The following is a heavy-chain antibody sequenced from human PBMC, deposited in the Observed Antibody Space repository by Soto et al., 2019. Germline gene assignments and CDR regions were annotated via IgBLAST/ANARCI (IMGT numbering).Heavy chain of an antibody. D-gene: IGHD6-13*01. CDR2: ISAYNGNT. Sequence: QVPLVQSGAEVKKPGASVKVSCKASGYTVTSYGISWVRQAPGQGLEWMGWISAYNGNTNYAQKLQGRVTMTTDTSTSTAYRELRSLRSDDTAVYYCAREGEAGIAAANNWFDPWGQGTLVTVSS. CDR3: AREGEAGIAAANNWFDP. V-gene: IGHV1-18*01. J-gene: IGHJ5*02. CDR1: GYTVTSYG.